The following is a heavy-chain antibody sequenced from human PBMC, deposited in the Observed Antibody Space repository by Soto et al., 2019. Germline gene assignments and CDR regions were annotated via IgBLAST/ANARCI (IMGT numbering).Heavy chain of an antibody. Sequence: EVQLLESGGGFVKPGGSLRLSCEGSGFIFSSHAMSWVRQAPGKGLEWVSSVSGSGASVHLPDFLKGRFSSSRDNSINTVYLELNNLRVDDTAVYYCAKDLPLWSGYSFSENHWGQGTLVTVSS. CDR1: GFIFSSHA. CDR2: VSGSGASV. CDR3: AKDLPLWSGYSFSENH. J-gene: IGHJ5*02. V-gene: IGHV3-23*01. D-gene: IGHD3-3*01.